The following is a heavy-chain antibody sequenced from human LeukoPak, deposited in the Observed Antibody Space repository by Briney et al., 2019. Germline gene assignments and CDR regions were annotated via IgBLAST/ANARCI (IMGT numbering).Heavy chain of an antibody. V-gene: IGHV3-21*01. CDR1: EFTFSSYS. D-gene: IGHD1-26*01. CDR2: ISGRSDDI. CDR3: ARRGYHDYSGFDY. Sequence: PGGSLRLSCAGSEFTFSSYSMHWVRQAPGKGLEWVSSISGRSDDIYYADSVQGRFTISRDNSKNSLYLQMKSLRAEDTALYYCARRGYHDYSGFDYWGQGTLVTVS. J-gene: IGHJ4*02.